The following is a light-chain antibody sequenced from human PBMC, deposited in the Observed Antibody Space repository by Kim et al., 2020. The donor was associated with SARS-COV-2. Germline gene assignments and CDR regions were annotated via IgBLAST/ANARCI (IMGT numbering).Light chain of an antibody. CDR3: QQYDSSTYT. CDR1: ERVSRRE. CDR2: GAS. V-gene: IGKV3-20*01. J-gene: IGKJ2*01. Sequence: GARATSLSRVSERVSRREVSWYPKKTGQGPGVRMNGASSRASSIPDRFSGSGFWTKFNLTISRLEPENFAVYYCQQYDSSTYTYRQGTRLEI.